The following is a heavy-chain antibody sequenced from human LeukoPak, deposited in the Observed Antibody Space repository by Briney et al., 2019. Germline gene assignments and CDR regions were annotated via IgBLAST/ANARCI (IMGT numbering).Heavy chain of an antibody. J-gene: IGHJ4*02. V-gene: IGHV3-74*01. CDR1: GFTFGSYW. D-gene: IGHD1-14*01. CDR3: AGLLGTTSDFDC. CDR2: INSDGSTT. Sequence: QPAGSLRLSCAASGFTFGSYWMHWVRQAPGKGLVWVSRINSDGSTTTYADSVKGRFTISRDNARNTLYLQMNSLRAEDTAVYYCAGLLGTTSDFDCWGQGTLVTVSS.